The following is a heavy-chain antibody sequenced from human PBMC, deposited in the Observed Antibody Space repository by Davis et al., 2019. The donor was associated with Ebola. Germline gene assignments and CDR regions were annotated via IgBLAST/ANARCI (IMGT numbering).Heavy chain of an antibody. Sequence: AASVKVSCKASGYTFTSYAMHWVRQAPGQRLEWMGWIHAGNGNTKYSQKFQGRGTMSTDISTSTAYMELRSLRSDDTAVYFCARDVTIFGGGYYGMDVWGQGTTVTVSS. V-gene: IGHV1-3*01. CDR3: ARDVTIFGGGYYGMDV. CDR2: IHAGNGNT. J-gene: IGHJ6*02. D-gene: IGHD3-3*01. CDR1: GYTFTSYA.